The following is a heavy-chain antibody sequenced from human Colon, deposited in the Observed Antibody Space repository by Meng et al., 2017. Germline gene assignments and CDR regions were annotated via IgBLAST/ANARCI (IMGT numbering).Heavy chain of an antibody. J-gene: IGHJ4*02. CDR1: GSSISSNY. D-gene: IGHD1-26*01. CDR3: AREGGSRQLNY. Sequence: VHVQESGPGLVKASDTLSISSTCYGSSISSNYWTWGRQPAGKGLEWIGRFYVSGSTNYNPSLQSRVAISVDTPKNEVSLNLSSVTAADTAVYYCAREGGSRQLNYWGQGTLVTVSS. V-gene: IGHV4-4*07. CDR2: FYVSGST.